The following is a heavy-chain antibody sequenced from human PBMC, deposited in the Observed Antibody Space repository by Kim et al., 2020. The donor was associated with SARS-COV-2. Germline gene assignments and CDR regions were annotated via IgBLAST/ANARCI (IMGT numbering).Heavy chain of an antibody. D-gene: IGHD1-20*01. Sequence: GGSLRLSCATSGFSFSNAWMGWARQVPGKGLEWVGRIKPKTDGGTIEYAAPAKGKFAISRDDSKNTLYLQVNSLGTEDTAVYYCQIHNWSHFALGMDVWGLGTTVTVSS. V-gene: IGHV3-15*01. CDR3: QIHNWSHFALGMDV. CDR2: IKPKTDGGTI. J-gene: IGHJ6*02. CDR1: GFSFSNAW.